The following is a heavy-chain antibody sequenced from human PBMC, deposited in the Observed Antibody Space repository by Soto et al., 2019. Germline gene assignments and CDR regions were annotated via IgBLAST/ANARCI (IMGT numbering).Heavy chain of an antibody. V-gene: IGHV3-23*01. CDR3: ARVNRYCSGGSCYPEGYYYYGMDV. CDR2: LLRSGSTT. CDR1: GFTFTNYA. J-gene: IGHJ6*02. D-gene: IGHD2-15*01. Sequence: GGSLRLSCAASGFTFTNYAMTWARQAPGKGLEWVSSLLRSGSTTYYADSVKGRFTISSDISANSLYLQMDSLRAEDTAVYYCARVNRYCSGGSCYPEGYYYYGMDVWGQGTTVTVSS.